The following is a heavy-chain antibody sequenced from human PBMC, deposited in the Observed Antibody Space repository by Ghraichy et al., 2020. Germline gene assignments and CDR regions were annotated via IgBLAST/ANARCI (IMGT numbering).Heavy chain of an antibody. V-gene: IGHV4-34*01. Sequence: TLSLTCAVYGGSFSGYYWSWIRQPPGKGLEWIGEINHSGSTNYNPSLKSRVTISVDTSKNQFSLKLSSVTAADTAVYYCARVTQEVVAALKYYFDYWGQGTLVTVSS. CDR3: ARVTQEVVAALKYYFDY. CDR1: GGSFSGYY. J-gene: IGHJ4*02. CDR2: INHSGST. D-gene: IGHD2-15*01.